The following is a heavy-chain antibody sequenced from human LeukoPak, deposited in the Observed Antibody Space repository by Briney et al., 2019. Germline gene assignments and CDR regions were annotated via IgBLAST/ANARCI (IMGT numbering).Heavy chain of an antibody. CDR3: ARAGREYSSSWFYY. Sequence: GGSLRLSCAASGFTFSSYAMHWVRQAPGKGLEWVAVISYDGSNKYYADSVKGRFTISRDNSKNTLYLQMNSLRAEDTAVYYCARAGREYSSSWFYYWGQGTLVTVSS. V-gene: IGHV3-30*04. CDR1: GFTFSSYA. D-gene: IGHD6-13*01. CDR2: ISYDGSNK. J-gene: IGHJ4*02.